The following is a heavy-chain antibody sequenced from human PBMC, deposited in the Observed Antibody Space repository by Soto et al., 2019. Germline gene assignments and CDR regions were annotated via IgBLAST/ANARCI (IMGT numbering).Heavy chain of an antibody. Sequence: QVQLVQSGAEVKKPGSSVKVSCKASGGTFSSYAISWVRQAPGQGLEWMGGIIPIFGTANYAQKFQGRVTIPADKSTSTAYMELSRLRSEDTAVYYCASDSLFDYSGGSCYSRHVRYYYYYGMDVWGQGTTVTVSS. V-gene: IGHV1-69*06. CDR3: ASDSLFDYSGGSCYSRHVRYYYYYGMDV. D-gene: IGHD2-15*01. J-gene: IGHJ6*02. CDR1: GGTFSSYA. CDR2: IIPIFGTA.